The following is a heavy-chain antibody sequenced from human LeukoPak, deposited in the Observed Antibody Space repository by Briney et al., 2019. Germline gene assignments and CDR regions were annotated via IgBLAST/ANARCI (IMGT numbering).Heavy chain of an antibody. J-gene: IGHJ4*02. V-gene: IGHV1-18*01. CDR2: ISAYNGST. Sequence: GASVKVSCKASGYTFTSYGISWVRQAPGQGLEWMGWISAYNGSTNYAQKLQGRVTMTTDTSTSTAYMELRSLRSDDTAVYYCAKVKGDSSGYSDDYYFDYWGQGTLVTVSS. CDR1: GYTFTSYG. CDR3: AKVKGDSSGYSDDYYFDY. D-gene: IGHD3-22*01.